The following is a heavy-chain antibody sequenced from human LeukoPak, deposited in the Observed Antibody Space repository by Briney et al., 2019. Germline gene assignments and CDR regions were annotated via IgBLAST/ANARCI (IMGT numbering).Heavy chain of an antibody. CDR3: ATPGGYSYGYYYYYMDV. J-gene: IGHJ6*03. CDR1: GYTFTDYY. D-gene: IGHD5-18*01. Sequence: ASVKVSCKASGYTFTDYYMHWVRQAPGQGLEWRGWINTNTGNPTYAQGFTGRFVFSLDTSVSTAYLQISSLKAEDTAVYYCATPGGYSYGYYYYYMDVWGKGTTVTVSS. CDR2: INTNTGNP. V-gene: IGHV7-4-1*02.